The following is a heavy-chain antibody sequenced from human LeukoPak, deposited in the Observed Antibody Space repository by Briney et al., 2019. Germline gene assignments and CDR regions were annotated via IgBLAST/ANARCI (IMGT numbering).Heavy chain of an antibody. CDR3: ARGAAVPDY. D-gene: IGHD2-15*01. Sequence: PGGSLRLSCAASGFTFSYYWMHWVRQAPGKGLVWVSRINSDGSSTTYADSVKGRFTISRDNAKNTLYLQMNSLRAGDTAVYYCARGAAVPDYWGQGTLVTVSS. CDR1: GFTFSYYW. CDR2: INSDGSST. J-gene: IGHJ4*02. V-gene: IGHV3-74*01.